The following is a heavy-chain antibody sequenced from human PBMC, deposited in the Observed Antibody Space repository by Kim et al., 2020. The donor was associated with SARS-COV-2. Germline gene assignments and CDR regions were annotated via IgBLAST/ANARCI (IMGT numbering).Heavy chain of an antibody. Sequence: SETLSLTCTVSGGSISSYYWSWIRQPPGKGLEWIGYIYYSGSTNYNPSLKSRVTISVDTSKNQFSLKLSSVTAADTAVYYCARGGTIFEDAYYFDYWGQGTLVTVSS. V-gene: IGHV4-59*01. D-gene: IGHD3-9*01. CDR1: GGSISSYY. CDR3: ARGGTIFEDAYYFDY. J-gene: IGHJ4*02. CDR2: IYYSGST.